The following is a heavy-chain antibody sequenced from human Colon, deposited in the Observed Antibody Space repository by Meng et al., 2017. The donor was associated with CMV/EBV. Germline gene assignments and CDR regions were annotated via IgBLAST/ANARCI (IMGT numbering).Heavy chain of an antibody. CDR3: AKDNGWLSAY. CDR2: ISGTATST. V-gene: IGHV3-23*01. CDR1: GFTFSSSG. D-gene: IGHD3-22*01. J-gene: IGHJ4*02. Sequence: LSCAASGFTFSSSGMSWVRQAQGKGLEWVSGISGTATSTYYADSVKGRFTISRDNSKNTLYLQMNSLRAEDTAVYYCAKDNGWLSAYWGQGTLVTVSS.